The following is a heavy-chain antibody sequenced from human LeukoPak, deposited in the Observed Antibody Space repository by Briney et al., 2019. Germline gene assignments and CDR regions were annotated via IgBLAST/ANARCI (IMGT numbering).Heavy chain of an antibody. D-gene: IGHD1-26*01. J-gene: IGHJ5*02. V-gene: IGHV3-21*01. CDR3: ARSSGSPPWFDP. CDR2: ISSSSSYI. CDR1: GFTFSSYS. Sequence: GSLRLSCSASGFTFSSYSMNWVRQAPGEGVEWGSSISSSSSYIYYADSVKGRFTISRDNAKNSLYLQMNSLRAEDTAVYYCARSSGSPPWFDPWGQGTLVTVSS.